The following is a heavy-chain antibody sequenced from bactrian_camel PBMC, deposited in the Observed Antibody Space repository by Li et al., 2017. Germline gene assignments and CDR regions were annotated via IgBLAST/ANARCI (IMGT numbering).Heavy chain of an antibody. J-gene: IGHJ4*01. D-gene: IGHD4*01. CDR3: AAGTRIIVGDYCDGITN. Sequence: HVQLVESGGGSAQAGGSLRLSCAASGSTYIGYCMGWFRQVPGKEREGLATISTDGSTTYADSVKGRFTISQDNAKNIIYLQMNSLTPDDTAMYYCAAGTRIIVGDYCDGITNWGQGTQVTVS. V-gene: IGHV3S1*01. CDR1: GSTYIGYC. CDR2: ISTDGSTT.